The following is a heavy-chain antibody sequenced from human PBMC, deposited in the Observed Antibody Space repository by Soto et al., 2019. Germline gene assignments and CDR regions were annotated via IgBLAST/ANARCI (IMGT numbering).Heavy chain of an antibody. J-gene: IGHJ5*02. D-gene: IGHD4-17*01. CDR1: VYTFTSYG. CDR2: ISAYNGNT. V-gene: IGHV1-18*01. CDR3: ARGRAGHGDYVLVADWFDP. Sequence: GPSVTVCCKASVYTFTSYGIRWVRQAPGQGLEWMGWISAYNGNTNYAQKLQGRVTMTTDTSTSTAYMELRSLRSDDTAVYYCARGRAGHGDYVLVADWFDPWGQGTLVTVSS.